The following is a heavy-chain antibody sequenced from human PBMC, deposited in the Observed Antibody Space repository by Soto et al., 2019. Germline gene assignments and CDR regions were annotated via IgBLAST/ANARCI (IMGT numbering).Heavy chain of an antibody. Sequence: GASVKVSCKASGYTFTSYGISWVRQAPGQGLEWMGWISAYNGNTNYAQKLQGRVTMTTDTSTSTAYMELRSLRSDDTAVYYCAIKRVTVPVGKCYYCFQGPLSTVSS. CDR2: ISAYNGNT. J-gene: IGHJ4*02. V-gene: IGHV1-18*01. CDR3: AIKRVTVPVGKCYY. CDR1: GYTFTSYG. D-gene: IGHD2-2*01.